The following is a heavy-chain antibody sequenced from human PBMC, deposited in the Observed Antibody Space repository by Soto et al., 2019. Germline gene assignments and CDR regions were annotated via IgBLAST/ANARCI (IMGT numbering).Heavy chain of an antibody. CDR2: ISYDGSNK. J-gene: IGHJ6*02. Sequence: GGSLRLSCAASGFTFSSYAMHWVRQAPGKGLEWVAVISYDGSNKYYADSVKGRFTISRDNSKNTLYLQMNSLRAEDTAVYYVTPAPFYGMDGWGQGTTVTVSS. CDR1: GFTFSSYA. CDR3: TPAPFYGMDG. V-gene: IGHV3-30-3*01.